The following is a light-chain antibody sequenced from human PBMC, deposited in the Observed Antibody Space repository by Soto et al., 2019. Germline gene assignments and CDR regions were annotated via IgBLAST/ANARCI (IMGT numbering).Light chain of an antibody. Sequence: DIVMTQSPDSLAVSLGERATINCKSSQSVLHSSNNKNYLAWYQQKPGQPPKLLIYWASTRESGVPDRFSGSGSGTDFTLAISSLRAEDVAVYYCQQYYSTPITFGPGIKVDIK. CDR2: WAS. CDR3: QQYYSTPIT. CDR1: QSVLHSSNNKNY. J-gene: IGKJ3*01. V-gene: IGKV4-1*01.